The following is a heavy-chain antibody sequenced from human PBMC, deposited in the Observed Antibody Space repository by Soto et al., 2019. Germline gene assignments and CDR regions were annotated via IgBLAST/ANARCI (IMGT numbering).Heavy chain of an antibody. CDR1: GYSFTSYW. Sequence: PGESLKISCKGSGYSFTSYWIGWVRQMPGKGLEWMGIIYPGDSDTRYSPSFQGQVTISADRSISTAYLQWSSLKASDTAMYYCARHRWDYGDDYYYYGMDVWGQGTTVTVSS. V-gene: IGHV5-51*01. CDR3: ARHRWDYGDDYYYYGMDV. CDR2: IYPGDSDT. D-gene: IGHD4-17*01. J-gene: IGHJ6*02.